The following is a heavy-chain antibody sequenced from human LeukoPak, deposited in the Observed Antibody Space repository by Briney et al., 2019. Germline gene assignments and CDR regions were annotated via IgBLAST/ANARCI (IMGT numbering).Heavy chain of an antibody. V-gene: IGHV4-39*07. Sequence: SETLSLTCTVSGGSISSSSYYWGWIRQPPGKGLEWIGSIYYSGSTYYNTSLKSRVTISVDTSKNQFSLKLSSVTAADTAVYYCARDPTGPQDYWGQGTLVTVSS. CDR3: ARDPTGPQDY. J-gene: IGHJ4*02. CDR2: IYYSGST. CDR1: GGSISSSSYY. D-gene: IGHD1-1*01.